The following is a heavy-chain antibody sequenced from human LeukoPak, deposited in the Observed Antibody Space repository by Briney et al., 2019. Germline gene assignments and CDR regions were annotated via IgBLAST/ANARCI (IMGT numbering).Heavy chain of an antibody. D-gene: IGHD2-15*01. V-gene: IGHV4-34*01. CDR3: AASWKWSHYFDY. CDR2: INHSGST. Sequence: SETLSLTCAVYGGSFSGYYWSWIRRPPGKGLEWIGEINHSGSTNYNPPLKSRVTISVDTSKNQFSLKLSSVTAADTAVYYCAASWKWSHYFDYWGQGTLVTVSS. CDR1: GGSFSGYY. J-gene: IGHJ4*02.